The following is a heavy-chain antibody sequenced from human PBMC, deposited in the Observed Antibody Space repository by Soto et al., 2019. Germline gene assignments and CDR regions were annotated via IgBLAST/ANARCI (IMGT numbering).Heavy chain of an antibody. CDR3: AANLHTYYYDSSGYYYINY. CDR2: ISGSGGST. D-gene: IGHD3-22*01. Sequence: GGSLRLSCAASGFTFSSYAMSWVRQAPGKGLEWVSAISGSGGSTYYADSVKGRFTISRDNSKNTLYLQMNSLRAEDTAVYYCAANLHTYYYDSSGYYYINYWGQGTLVTVSS. CDR1: GFTFSSYA. J-gene: IGHJ4*02. V-gene: IGHV3-23*01.